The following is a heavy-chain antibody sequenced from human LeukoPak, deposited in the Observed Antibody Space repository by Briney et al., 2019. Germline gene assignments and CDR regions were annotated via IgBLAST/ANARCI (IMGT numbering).Heavy chain of an antibody. CDR1: GYTFTAYY. CDR3: ARGVGDYYDLNWYFDL. Sequence: GASVKVSCKASGYTFTAYYIHWLRQAPGQGLEWMGWINPNSGGTNYAQKFQGRVTMTRDTSISTAYMELSRLRSDDTAVYYCARGVGDYYDLNWYFDLWGRGTLVTVSS. J-gene: IGHJ2*01. V-gene: IGHV1-2*02. D-gene: IGHD3-22*01. CDR2: INPNSGGT.